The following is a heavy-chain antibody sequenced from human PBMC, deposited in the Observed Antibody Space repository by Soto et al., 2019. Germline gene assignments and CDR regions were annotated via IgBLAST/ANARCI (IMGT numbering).Heavy chain of an antibody. V-gene: IGHV1-3*01. Sequence: ASVKVSCKASGYTFTSYAMHWVRQAPGQRLEWMGWTNAGNGNTKYSQKFQGRVTITRDTSASTAYMELSSLRSEDTAVYYCARDRYYGSGSYYNPTDYYGMDVWGQGTTVTVSS. CDR1: GYTFTSYA. CDR3: ARDRYYGSGSYYNPTDYYGMDV. D-gene: IGHD3-10*01. J-gene: IGHJ6*02. CDR2: TNAGNGNT.